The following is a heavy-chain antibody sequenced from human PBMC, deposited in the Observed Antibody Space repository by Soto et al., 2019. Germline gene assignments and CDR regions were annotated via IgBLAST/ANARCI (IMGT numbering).Heavy chain of an antibody. V-gene: IGHV4-31*03. CDR3: ARDPAP. Sequence: QVQLQESGPGLVKPSQTLSLTCTVSGGSISTGGYYLSSIRQHPGKGLEWIRYIYNSATTNYRPTLQSRVTISMDTSKHQFSLQLSSVTVADTAVYYCARDPAPWGQGDLVTVSS. J-gene: IGHJ5*02. CDR2: IYNSATT. CDR1: GGSISTGGYY.